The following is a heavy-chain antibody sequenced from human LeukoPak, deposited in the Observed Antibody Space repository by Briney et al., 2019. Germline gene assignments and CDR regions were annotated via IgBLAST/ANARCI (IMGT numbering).Heavy chain of an antibody. CDR1: GGSISSSSYY. J-gene: IGHJ4*02. CDR3: ARTKGSISYYFDY. CDR2: IYYSGST. Sequence: PSETLSLTCTVSGGSISSSSYYWGWIRQPPGKGLEWIGSIYYSGSTYYNPSLKSRVTISVDTSKNQFSLKLSSVTAADTAVYYCARTKGSISYYFDYWGQGTLVTVSS. V-gene: IGHV4-39*07. D-gene: IGHD2-21*01.